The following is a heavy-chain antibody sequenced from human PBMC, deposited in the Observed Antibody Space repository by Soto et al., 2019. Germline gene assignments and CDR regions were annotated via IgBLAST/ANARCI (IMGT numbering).Heavy chain of an antibody. J-gene: IGHJ4*02. CDR2: IYYSGST. CDR1: GGSISSGGYY. Sequence: LTCTVSGGSISSGGYYWSWIRQHPGKGLEWIGYIYYSGSTYYNPSLKSRVTISVDTSKNQFSLKLSSVTAADTAVYYCARGGMITPYFDYWGQGTLVTVSS. CDR3: ARGGMITPYFDY. D-gene: IGHD3-16*01. V-gene: IGHV4-31*03.